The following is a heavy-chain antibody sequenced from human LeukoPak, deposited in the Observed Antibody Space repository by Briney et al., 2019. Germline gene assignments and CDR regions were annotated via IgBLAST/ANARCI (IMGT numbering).Heavy chain of an antibody. V-gene: IGHV1-24*01. CDR2: FDPEDGET. Sequence: ASVKVSCKVSGYTLTELSMHWVRQAPGKGLEWMGGFDPEDGETIYAQKFQGRVTMTEDTSTDTAYMELSSLRSEDTAVYYCARGGGYYDSSGYTPFDFDYWGQGTLVTVSS. CDR1: GYTLTELS. J-gene: IGHJ4*02. D-gene: IGHD3-22*01. CDR3: ARGGGYYDSSGYTPFDFDY.